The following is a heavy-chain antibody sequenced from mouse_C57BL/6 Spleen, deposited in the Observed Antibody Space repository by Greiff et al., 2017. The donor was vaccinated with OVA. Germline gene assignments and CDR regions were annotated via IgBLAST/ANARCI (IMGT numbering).Heavy chain of an antibody. CDR3: ARPPLGRRGYFDV. V-gene: IGHV5-17*01. D-gene: IGHD4-1*01. J-gene: IGHJ1*03. CDR1: GFTFSDYG. Sequence: EVKLMESGGGLVKPGGSLKLSCAASGFTFSDYGMHWVRQAPEKGLEWVAYISSGSSTIYYADTVKGRFTISRDNAKNTLFLQMTSLRSEDTAMYYCARPPLGRRGYFDVWGTGTTVTVSS. CDR2: ISSGSSTI.